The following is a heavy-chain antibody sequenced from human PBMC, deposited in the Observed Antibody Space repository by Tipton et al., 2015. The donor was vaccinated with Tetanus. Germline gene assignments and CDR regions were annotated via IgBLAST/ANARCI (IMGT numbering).Heavy chain of an antibody. Sequence: GSLRLSCTASGFTFKSYTLNWVRQAPGNGLEWVAAISGSRLTPYYADSVKGRFTTSRDNSKNTLSLQLNSLRADDTAIYYCAKEALGVLNLWGNGTTVIVSS. CDR3: AKEALGVLNL. D-gene: IGHD1-14*01. CDR1: GFTFKSYT. J-gene: IGHJ6*04. CDR2: ISGSRLTP. V-gene: IGHV3-23*01.